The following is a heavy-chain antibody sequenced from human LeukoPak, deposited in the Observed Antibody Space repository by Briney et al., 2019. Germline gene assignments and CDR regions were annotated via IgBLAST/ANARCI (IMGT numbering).Heavy chain of an antibody. CDR3: ARHYGSGSYYRYGMDV. CDR1: GGSISSYY. CDR2: FYYSGST. V-gene: IGHV4-59*08. J-gene: IGHJ6*02. D-gene: IGHD3-10*01. Sequence: PSETLSLTCNVPGGSISSYYWSWIRQPPGKGLEWIGYFYYSGSTNYNPSLKSRVTISVDTSKNHFSLKLSSVSAADTAVYYCARHYGSGSYYRYGMDVWGQGTTVTVSS.